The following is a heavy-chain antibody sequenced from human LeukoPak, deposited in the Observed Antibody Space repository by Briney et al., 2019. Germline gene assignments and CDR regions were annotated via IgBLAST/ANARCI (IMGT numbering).Heavy chain of an antibody. J-gene: IGHJ5*02. D-gene: IGHD6-13*01. V-gene: IGHV5-51*01. CDR3: ARQQLVLGWFDP. Sequence: GAPLLICSEAAGSIFTSYRSCGGRPLPGKGLEGMGIIYHGDSDTRYSPSFQGQVTSTADTSISTAYLQWSSLKASDTAMYYCARQQLVLGWFDPWGQGTLVTVSS. CDR2: IYHGDSDT. CDR1: GSIFTSYR.